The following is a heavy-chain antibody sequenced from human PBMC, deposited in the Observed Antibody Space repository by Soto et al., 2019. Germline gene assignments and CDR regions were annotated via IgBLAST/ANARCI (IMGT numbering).Heavy chain of an antibody. Sequence: SETLSLTCTVSGYSISSYYWSWIRQPPGKGLEWIGYIYYSGSTNYNPSLKSRVTIPVDTSKNQFSLKLRSVTAADTAVYYCARGPGGTFDYWGQGTLVTVSS. CDR3: ARGPGGTFDY. V-gene: IGHV4-59*01. CDR1: GYSISSYY. CDR2: IYYSGST. J-gene: IGHJ4*02. D-gene: IGHD3-16*01.